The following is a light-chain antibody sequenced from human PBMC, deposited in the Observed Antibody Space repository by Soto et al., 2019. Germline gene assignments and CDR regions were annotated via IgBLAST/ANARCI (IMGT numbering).Light chain of an antibody. CDR2: EVS. CDR3: SSYAGSNKV. J-gene: IGLJ2*01. Sequence: QSVLTQPASVSGSPGQSITISCTGTSSDVGGYNYVSWYQQHPGKAPKLMIYEVSKRPSGVPDRFSGSKSGNTASLTVSGLQAEDEADYYCSSYAGSNKVFGGGTKVTVL. V-gene: IGLV2-8*01. CDR1: SSDVGGYNY.